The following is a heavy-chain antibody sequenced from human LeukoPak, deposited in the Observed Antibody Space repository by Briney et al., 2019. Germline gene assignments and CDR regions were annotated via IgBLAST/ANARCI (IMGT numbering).Heavy chain of an antibody. V-gene: IGHV4-39*01. Sequence: SETLSLTCTVSGGSIRSSYYYWGWIRQPPGKGLEWIGSIYYSGSTYYNPSLKSRVTISVDTSKNQFSLKLSSVTAADTAVYYCARLDSSGYYWGQGTLVTVSS. CDR1: GGSIRSSYYY. D-gene: IGHD6-25*01. J-gene: IGHJ4*02. CDR3: ARLDSSGYY. CDR2: IYYSGST.